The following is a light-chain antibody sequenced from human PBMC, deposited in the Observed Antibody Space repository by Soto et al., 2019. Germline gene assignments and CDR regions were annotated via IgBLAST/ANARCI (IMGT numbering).Light chain of an antibody. CDR3: QQFDDLPLT. V-gene: IGKV1-33*01. Sequence: DIQMTQSPSSLSASVGDRVTITCQANHDIKKYLDWYQQKAHKVPKLLIHDASTLASGVPSRFTGGGSGTDFTLTINNLQPEDVATYYCQQFDDLPLTFGGGTRWTS. CDR2: DAS. CDR1: HDIKKY. J-gene: IGKJ4*01.